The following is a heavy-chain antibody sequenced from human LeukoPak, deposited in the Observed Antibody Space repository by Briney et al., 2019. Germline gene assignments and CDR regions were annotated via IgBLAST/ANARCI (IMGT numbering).Heavy chain of an antibody. J-gene: IGHJ6*03. CDR1: GFTFSSYG. CDR3: ARGFVATNYYYYYYMDV. Sequence: PGRSLRLSCAASGFTFSSYGMHWVRQAPGKGLEWVAVIWYDGSNKYYADSVKGRFTISRDNSKNTLYLQMNSLRAEDTAVYYCARGFVATNYYYYYYMDVWGKGTTVTVSS. V-gene: IGHV3-33*01. D-gene: IGHD5-12*01. CDR2: IWYDGSNK.